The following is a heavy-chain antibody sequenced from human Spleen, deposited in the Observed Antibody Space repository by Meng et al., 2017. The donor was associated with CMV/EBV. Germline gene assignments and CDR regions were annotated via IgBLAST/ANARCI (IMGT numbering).Heavy chain of an antibody. V-gene: IGHV3-23*01. CDR2: ISGSGGST. CDR3: ARGRFRPRPDYYYYYGMDV. CDR1: GFTFSRYA. J-gene: IGHJ6*02. Sequence: GESLKISCAASGFTFSRYAMSWVRQAPGKGLEWVSTISGSGGSTYYADSVKGRFTISRDNSKNTLHLQMNSLRAEDTAVYYCARGRFRPRPDYYYYYGMDVWGQGTTVTVSS.